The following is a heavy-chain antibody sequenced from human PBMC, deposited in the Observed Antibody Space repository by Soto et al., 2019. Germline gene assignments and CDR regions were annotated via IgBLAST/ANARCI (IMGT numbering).Heavy chain of an antibody. CDR2: ISGRDGVT. V-gene: IGHV3-23*01. D-gene: IGHD3-22*01. CDR1: GLTFSSHA. Sequence: GGSLRLSCVASGLTFSSHAMTWVRQAPGKGLEWVAVISGRDGVTHYTDSVKGRSTISRDNPKSTLYLQINSLRAEDMAIYYCAKDLRHYYDSSGRDAFDIWGQGTMVTVSS. CDR3: AKDLRHYYDSSGRDAFDI. J-gene: IGHJ3*02.